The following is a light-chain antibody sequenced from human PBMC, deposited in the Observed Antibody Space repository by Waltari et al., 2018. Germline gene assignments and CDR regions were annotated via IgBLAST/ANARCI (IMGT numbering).Light chain of an antibody. CDR1: GSNLWTNY. CDR2: ENN. CDR3: ATWDSSLSGV. J-gene: IGLJ3*02. V-gene: IGLV1-51*02. Sequence: QSVLTQPPSVSAAPGQKVTISCSGSGSNLWTNYVSWYQQLPGTAPKLLIYENNKRPSGIPDRFSASKSGTSATLGITGLQTGDEADYYCATWDSSLSGVFGGGTKLTVL.